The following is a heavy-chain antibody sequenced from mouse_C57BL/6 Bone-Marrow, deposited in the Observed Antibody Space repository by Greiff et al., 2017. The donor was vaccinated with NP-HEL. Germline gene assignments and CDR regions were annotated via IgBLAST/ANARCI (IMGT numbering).Heavy chain of an antibody. CDR1: GYTFTSYW. D-gene: IGHD1-1*01. V-gene: IGHV1-52*01. Sequence: QVQLQQPGAELVRPGSSVKLSCKASGYTFTSYWMHWVKQRPIQGLEWIGNIDPSDSETHYNQKFKDKATLTVDKSSSTAYMQLSSLTSEDSAVYYCTNYYGSSYPYWYFDVWGTGTTVTVSS. CDR2: IDPSDSET. J-gene: IGHJ1*03. CDR3: TNYYGSSYPYWYFDV.